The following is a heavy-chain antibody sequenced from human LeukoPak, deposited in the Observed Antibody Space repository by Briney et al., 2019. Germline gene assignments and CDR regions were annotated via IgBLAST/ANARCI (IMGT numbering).Heavy chain of an antibody. J-gene: IGHJ3*02. Sequence: AGGSLRLSCAASGFTFSSYGMHWVRQAPGKGLEWVAVISYDGSNKYYADSVKGRFTISRDNSKNTLYLQMNSLRAEDTAVYYCAKVLGAWFGVDAFDIWGQGTMVTVSS. D-gene: IGHD3-10*01. CDR1: GFTFSSYG. V-gene: IGHV3-30*18. CDR2: ISYDGSNK. CDR3: AKVLGAWFGVDAFDI.